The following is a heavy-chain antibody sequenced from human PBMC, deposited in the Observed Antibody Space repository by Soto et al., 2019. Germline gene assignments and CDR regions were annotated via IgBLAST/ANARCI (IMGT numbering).Heavy chain of an antibody. J-gene: IGHJ4*02. CDR2: TYHSGNP. CDR1: GDTLSTGGYT. Sequence: SETLSLTCDFSGDTLSTGGYTLAWLRQPPGKALEWIGHTYHSGNPYYNPSLKRRVTISVDTSKNRFSLNLSFVTAADTAVYYCATMGTAGTGLYYFDYWGQGTLVTVSS. D-gene: IGHD2-8*02. CDR3: ATMGTAGTGLYYFDY. V-gene: IGHV4-30-2*05.